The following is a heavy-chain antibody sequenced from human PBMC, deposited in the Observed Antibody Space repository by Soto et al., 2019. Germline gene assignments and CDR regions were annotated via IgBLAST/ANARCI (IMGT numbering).Heavy chain of an antibody. Sequence: GALRIFLAASGFIFENFGMSWVRQAPGKGLGWISSISGSGFKKYYADSVKGRFTISRDNSKSTVYLELNNLSAEDTAVYHCAKNQGVELVPLATVDWFDPWGQGSVVTVSS. V-gene: IGHV3-23*01. J-gene: IGHJ5*02. CDR1: GFIFENFG. CDR3: AKNQGVELVPLATVDWFDP. D-gene: IGHD1-26*01. CDR2: ISGSGFKK.